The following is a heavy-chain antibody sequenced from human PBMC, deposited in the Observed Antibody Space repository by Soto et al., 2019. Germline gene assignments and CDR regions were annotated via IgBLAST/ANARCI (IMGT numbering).Heavy chain of an antibody. V-gene: IGHV4-34*01. D-gene: IGHD2-15*01. CDR1: GGSFSGYY. CDR3: ARVGYGGKAVDY. CDR2: INHSGST. J-gene: IGHJ4*02. Sequence: QVQLQQWGAGLLKPSETPSLTCAVYGGSFSGYYWSWIRQPPGKGLGWIGEINHSGSTNYNPSLKSRVTISVDTSKNQFSLKLSSVTAADTAVYYCARVGYGGKAVDYWGQGTLVTVSS.